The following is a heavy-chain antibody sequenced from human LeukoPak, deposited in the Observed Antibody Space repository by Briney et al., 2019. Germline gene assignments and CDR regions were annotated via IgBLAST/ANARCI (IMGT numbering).Heavy chain of an antibody. Sequence: ASVKVSCKASGYTFTGYYMHWVRQAPGQGLEWMGRINPNSGGTNYAQKFQGRVTMTRDTSISTAYMELSGLRTDDTPMYYCARKGSVSAAHGDYWGPGTLVTVSS. CDR3: ARKGSVSAAHGDY. CDR2: INPNSGGT. CDR1: GYTFTGYY. V-gene: IGHV1-2*06. D-gene: IGHD2-2*01. J-gene: IGHJ4*02.